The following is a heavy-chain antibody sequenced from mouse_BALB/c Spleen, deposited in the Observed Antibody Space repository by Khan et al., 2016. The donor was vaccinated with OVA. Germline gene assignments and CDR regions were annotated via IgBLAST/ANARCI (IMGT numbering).Heavy chain of an antibody. Sequence: QVQLKESGAELAKPGASVKMSCKASGYTFTYFWMHWVKQRPGQGLEWIGYINPTSGYTDYNEKFKDRATFSADTSSSTAYMQLSSLTSEDSAVYFCTRDRIDYWGQGTSVTVSS. V-gene: IGHV1-7*01. CDR3: TRDRIDY. CDR1: GYTFTYFW. CDR2: INPTSGYT. J-gene: IGHJ2*02.